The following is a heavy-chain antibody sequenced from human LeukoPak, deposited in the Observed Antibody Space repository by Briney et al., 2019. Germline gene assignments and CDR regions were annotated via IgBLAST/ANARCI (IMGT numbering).Heavy chain of an antibody. J-gene: IGHJ4*02. D-gene: IGHD3-22*01. Sequence: GGSLRLSCAASGFTFSSYAMSWVRQAPGKGLEWVSAISGSGGSTYYADSVKGRFTISRDNSKNTLYLQMNRLRAEDTAVYYCAKLSSARSYYYDSSGYTLFDYWGQGTLVTVSS. CDR1: GFTFSSYA. CDR2: ISGSGGST. V-gene: IGHV3-23*01. CDR3: AKLSSARSYYYDSSGYTLFDY.